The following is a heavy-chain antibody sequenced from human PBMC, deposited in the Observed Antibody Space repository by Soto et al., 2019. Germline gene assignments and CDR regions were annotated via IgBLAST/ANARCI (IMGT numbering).Heavy chain of an antibody. D-gene: IGHD6-25*01. CDR2: ISGSGGST. Sequence: GSLRLSCAASGFTFSSYAMSWVRQAPGKGLEWVSAISGSGGSTYYADSVKGRFTISRDNSKNTLYLQMNSLRAENTAVYYCAKCQSAAFSYYYYGMDVWGQGTTVTVSS. V-gene: IGHV3-23*01. J-gene: IGHJ6*02. CDR3: AKCQSAAFSYYYYGMDV. CDR1: GFTFSSYA.